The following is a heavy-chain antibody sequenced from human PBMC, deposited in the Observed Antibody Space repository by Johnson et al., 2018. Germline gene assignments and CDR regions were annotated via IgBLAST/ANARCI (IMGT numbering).Heavy chain of an antibody. D-gene: IGHD3-16*01. J-gene: IGHJ4*02. CDR1: GVTFSDYA. CDR3: ARGRPGNYLDY. V-gene: IGHV3-23*04. Sequence: VQLVESGGGLVQPGGSLRLSCAASGVTFSDYAMDWVRPAQGKGLEWVSAISGIGSSTNYTESVKGRLTISRDNSKNTLSVQMNSLRAEDTAVYYCARGRPGNYLDYLGQGTLVTVSS. CDR2: ISGIGSST.